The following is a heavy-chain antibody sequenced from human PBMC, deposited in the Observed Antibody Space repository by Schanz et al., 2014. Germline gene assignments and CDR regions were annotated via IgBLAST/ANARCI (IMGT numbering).Heavy chain of an antibody. CDR2: ISWNSGSI. J-gene: IGHJ3*01. CDR1: GFPFNEYG. CDR3: ARDYESDLYSPRHDAFDV. Sequence: EVQLVESGGGLVKPGGSLRLSCAASGFPFNEYGMLWVRQAPGKGLEWVSSISWNSGSIDYADSVKGRFTISRDNSKTAVILKINRGGAEDTAVYYCARDYESDLYSPRHDAFDVWGQGTVVTGSS. V-gene: IGHV3-9*01. D-gene: IGHD2-8*01.